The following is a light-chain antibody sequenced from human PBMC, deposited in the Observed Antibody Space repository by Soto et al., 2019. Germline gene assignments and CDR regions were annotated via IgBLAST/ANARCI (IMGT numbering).Light chain of an antibody. Sequence: ELVLAQSPATLSLSPGERVTLSCRASQSVSSYLAWYQQKPGQAPRLLIYDASNRATGIPARFSGSGSGTDFTLTISRLEPEDFAVYYCQQYGSSPLTFGGGTKVDIK. J-gene: IGKJ4*01. CDR2: DAS. V-gene: IGKV3-20*01. CDR1: QSVSSY. CDR3: QQYGSSPLT.